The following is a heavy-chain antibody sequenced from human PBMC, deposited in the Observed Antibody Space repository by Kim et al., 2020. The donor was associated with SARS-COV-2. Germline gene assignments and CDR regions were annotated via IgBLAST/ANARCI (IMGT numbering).Heavy chain of an antibody. J-gene: IGHJ4*02. CDR3: ARRDPCSGGSCDSSFDY. Sequence: SETLSLTCAVSGGSISSSNWWSWVRQPPGKGLEWIGEIYHSGSTNYNPSLKSRVTISVDKSKNQFSLKLSSVTAADTAVYYCARRDPCSGGSCDSSFDYWGQGTLVTVSS. CDR2: IYHSGST. CDR1: GGSISSSNW. D-gene: IGHD2-15*01. V-gene: IGHV4-4*02.